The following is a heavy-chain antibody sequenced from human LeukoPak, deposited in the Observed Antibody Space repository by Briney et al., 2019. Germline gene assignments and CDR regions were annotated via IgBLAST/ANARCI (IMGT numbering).Heavy chain of an antibody. D-gene: IGHD2-2*01. CDR1: GYTFTSYA. V-gene: IGHV1-3*01. Sequence: ASVKVSCKASGYTFTSYAMHWVRQAPGQRLEWMGWINAGNGNTKYSQKFQGRVTITRDTSASTAYMELSSLRSEDTAVYYCARDGTQIHCSSTSCSWDYWGQGTLVTVSS. J-gene: IGHJ4*02. CDR3: ARDGTQIHCSSTSCSWDY. CDR2: INAGNGNT.